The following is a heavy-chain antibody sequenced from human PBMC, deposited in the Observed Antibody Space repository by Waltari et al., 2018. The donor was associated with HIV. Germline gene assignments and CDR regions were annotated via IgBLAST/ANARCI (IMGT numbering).Heavy chain of an antibody. CDR1: GFTLINFD. CDR3: VRGGAAWSAGGFQGAQPGP. CDR2: ISATGHNI. J-gene: IGHJ5*02. V-gene: IGHV3-48*03. Sequence: DVQLVESGGGLVQPGGSLGLSCAASGFTLINFDMYWVRQGPGAGLGWVSYISATGHNIYYADSVQGRFTISRDNFRNILQLRIDDLRVDDTATYYCVRGGAAWSAGGFQGAQPGPWGQGALVTVSS. D-gene: IGHD2-15*01.